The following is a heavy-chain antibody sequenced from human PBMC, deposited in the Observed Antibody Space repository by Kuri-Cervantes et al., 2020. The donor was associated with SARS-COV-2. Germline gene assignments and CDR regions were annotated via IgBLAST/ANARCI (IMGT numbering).Heavy chain of an antibody. CDR1: GFTFSSYA. V-gene: IGHV3-30-3*01. Sequence: GGSLRLSCAASGFTFSSYAMHWVRQAPGQGLEWVAVISYDGSNKYYADSVKGRFTISRDNSKNTLYLQMNSLRAEDTAVYYCARRLGSYYAFDIWGQGTMVTVSS. CDR2: ISYDGSNK. J-gene: IGHJ3*02. CDR3: ARRLGSYYAFDI. D-gene: IGHD1-26*01.